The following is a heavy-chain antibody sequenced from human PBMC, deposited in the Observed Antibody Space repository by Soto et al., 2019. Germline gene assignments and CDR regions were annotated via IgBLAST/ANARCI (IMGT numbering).Heavy chain of an antibody. Sequence: PSETPSLTCAVSGGSFSPDYWSWIRQSPWKGLEWVGYIYYGRTTSYNPSLKNRVTISLDTSKSQFSLRLTSVTAADTDVYYCARGLAPVELDDWGPGALVTV. CDR1: GGSFSPDY. D-gene: IGHD1-26*01. V-gene: IGHV4-59*08. J-gene: IGHJ4*02. CDR2: IYYGRTT. CDR3: ARGLAPVELDD.